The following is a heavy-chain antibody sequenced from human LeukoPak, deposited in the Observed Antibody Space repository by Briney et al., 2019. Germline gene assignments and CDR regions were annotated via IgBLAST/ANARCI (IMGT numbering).Heavy chain of an antibody. V-gene: IGHV4-59*01. J-gene: IGHJ4*02. CDR2: IYYSGST. CDR3: ASGIDYYDSSGYYGVIDY. CDR1: GGSISSYY. Sequence: SETLSLTCTVSGGSISSYYWSWIRQPPGKGLEWIGYIYYSGSTNYNPSLKSRVTISVDTSKNQLSLKLSSVTAADTAVYYCASGIDYYDSSGYYGVIDYWGQGTLVTVSS. D-gene: IGHD3-22*01.